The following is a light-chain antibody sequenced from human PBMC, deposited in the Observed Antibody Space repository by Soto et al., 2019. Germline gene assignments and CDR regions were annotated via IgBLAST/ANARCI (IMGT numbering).Light chain of an antibody. J-gene: IGLJ2*01. CDR2: LNSDGNH. V-gene: IGLV4-69*01. CDR1: SGHSSYA. Sequence: QSVLTQSPSASASPGASVTLTCTLSSGHSSYAIAWHQQQPEKGPRYLMKLNSDGNHRKGDGIPDRFSGSSSGAERYLTISSLQSEDEADYYCQTWGTGIRVVFGGGTKLTVL. CDR3: QTWGTGIRVV.